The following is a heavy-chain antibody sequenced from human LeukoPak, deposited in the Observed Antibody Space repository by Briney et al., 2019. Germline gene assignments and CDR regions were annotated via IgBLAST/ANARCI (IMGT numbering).Heavy chain of an antibody. CDR2: IYSGGST. D-gene: IGHD3-22*01. Sequence: PGGSLRLSCAASGFTVSSNYMSWVRQAPGKGVEWVAVIYSGGSTYYADSVKGRFTIPRDNSKNTLYLQMNSLRAEDTAVYYCARVQDSSLFDYWGQGTLVTVSS. J-gene: IGHJ4*02. CDR3: ARVQDSSLFDY. V-gene: IGHV3-66*01. CDR1: GFTVSSNY.